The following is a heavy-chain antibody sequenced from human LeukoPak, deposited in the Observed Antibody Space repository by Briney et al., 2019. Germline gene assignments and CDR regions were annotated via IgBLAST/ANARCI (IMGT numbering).Heavy chain of an antibody. Sequence: GGSLRLSCAASGFTFSSYAMSWVRQAPGEGLEWVSAISAGGGSTYYADSVQGRFTISRDNSKNTLYLQMNSLRAEDTALYYCARTAMGAYVRFPNDYWGQGTLVTVSS. J-gene: IGHJ4*02. CDR1: GFTFSSYA. CDR3: ARTAMGAYVRFPNDY. D-gene: IGHD3-10*02. V-gene: IGHV3-23*01. CDR2: ISAGGGST.